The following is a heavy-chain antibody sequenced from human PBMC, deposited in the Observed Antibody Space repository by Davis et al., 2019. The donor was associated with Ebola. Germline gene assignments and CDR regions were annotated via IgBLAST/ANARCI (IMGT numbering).Heavy chain of an antibody. CDR3: AKNGGFYGSGILDYYYYMDV. D-gene: IGHD3-10*01. CDR1: GFPFSTYG. CDR2: ISGSGGHT. Sequence: PGGSLRLSCAASGFPFSTYGMTWVRQAPGQGLEWVSSISGSGGHTYYADSVKGRFTISRDNSENTVYLQMNSLRPEDTAIYYCAKNGGFYGSGILDYYYYMDVWGKGTTVTVSS. J-gene: IGHJ6*03. V-gene: IGHV3-23*01.